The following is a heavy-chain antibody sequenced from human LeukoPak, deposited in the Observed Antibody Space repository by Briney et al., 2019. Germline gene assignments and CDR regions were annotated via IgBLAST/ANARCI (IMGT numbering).Heavy chain of an antibody. CDR1: GYTFTRYA. J-gene: IGHJ5*02. D-gene: IGHD1-26*01. V-gene: IGHV7-4-1*02. CDR3: ARGLAGAGTNWFDP. Sequence: ASVKVSCKSSGYTFTRYAMNWVRQAPGQGLEWMGWINTNTGNPTYAQGFTGRFVFSLDTSVSTAYLQISSLKAEDTAVYYCARGLAGAGTNWFDPWGQGTLGTVSS. CDR2: INTNTGNP.